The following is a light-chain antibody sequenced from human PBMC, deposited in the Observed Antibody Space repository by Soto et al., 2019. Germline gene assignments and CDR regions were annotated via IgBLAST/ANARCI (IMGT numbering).Light chain of an antibody. V-gene: IGKV1-33*01. CDR2: DAS. J-gene: IGKJ1*01. Sequence: EIELTKSPSFLYKSLQDRVIITCRASQSFSNHLNWYQQKPGKAPKLLIYDASNLETGVPSRFSGSGSGTDFTFTIRRLQTEDSATYYCQQYDNLHLFGHGIKVDIK. CDR1: QSFSNH. CDR3: QQYDNLHL.